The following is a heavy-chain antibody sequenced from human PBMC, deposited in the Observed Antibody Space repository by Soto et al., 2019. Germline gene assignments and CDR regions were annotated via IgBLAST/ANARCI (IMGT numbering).Heavy chain of an antibody. V-gene: IGHV2-26*01. CDR1: GFSLSNARMG. CDR2: IFSNDEK. CDR3: ARYGNYYYYSMAV. D-gene: IGHD4-17*01. J-gene: IGHJ6*03. Sequence: QVTLKESGPVLVKPTETLTLTCTVSGFSLSNARMGVSWIRQRPGKALEWLAHIFSNDEKSYSTSLKSRLTIPKDTSKSQVVLTKTNIDAVDTATYYCARYGNYYYYSMAVWGKGTTVTVS.